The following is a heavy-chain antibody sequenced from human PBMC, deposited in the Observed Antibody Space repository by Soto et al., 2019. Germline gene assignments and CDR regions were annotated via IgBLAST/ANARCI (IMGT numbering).Heavy chain of an antibody. D-gene: IGHD3-3*01. Sequence: SETLSLTCAVYGGSFSGYYWSWIRQPPGKGLEWIGEINHSGSTNYNPSLNSRVTISVDTSKNQFSLKLSSVTAADTAVYYCARGGILVLRFLEWERNRFDPWGQGTLVTVSS. J-gene: IGHJ5*02. CDR2: INHSGST. V-gene: IGHV4-34*01. CDR1: GGSFSGYY. CDR3: ARGGILVLRFLEWERNRFDP.